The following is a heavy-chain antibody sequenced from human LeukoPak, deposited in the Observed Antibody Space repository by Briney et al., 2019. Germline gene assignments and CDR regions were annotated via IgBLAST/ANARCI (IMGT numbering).Heavy chain of an antibody. CDR1: GFSFSGHW. V-gene: IGHV3-23*01. D-gene: IGHD3-22*01. Sequence: GGSLRLSCIASGFSFSGHWMHWARQLPGKGLEWVSAISGSGGTYYADSVKGRFTISRDNSKNTLYLQMNSLRAEDTAVYYCAKGTGLLRRGYFDYWGQGTLVTVSS. J-gene: IGHJ4*02. CDR3: AKGTGLLRRGYFDY. CDR2: ISGSGGT.